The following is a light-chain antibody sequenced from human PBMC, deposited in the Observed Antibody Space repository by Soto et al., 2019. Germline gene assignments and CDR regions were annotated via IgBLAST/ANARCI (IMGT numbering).Light chain of an antibody. CDR3: QQSYSTPYT. J-gene: IGKJ2*01. CDR1: QSISSD. V-gene: IGKV1-39*01. CDR2: AAS. Sequence: DIHMTQSPSSLSASVGDRVSITCRASQSISSDLSWYQQKPGKPPKFLIYAASSLQSGVPSRFSGSRSGTDFTLTISSLQPEDFATYYCQQSYSTPYTFGQGTKVEIK.